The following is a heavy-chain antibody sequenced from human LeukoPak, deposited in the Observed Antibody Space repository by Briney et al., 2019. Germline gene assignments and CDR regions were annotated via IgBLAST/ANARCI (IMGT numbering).Heavy chain of an antibody. CDR2: IASETYGGTA. J-gene: IGHJ4*02. CDR1: GFTFGDYA. D-gene: IGHD3-10*01. V-gene: IGHV3-49*04. Sequence: GGSLRLSCTASGFTFGDYAMTWVRQAPGKGLEWVGFIASETYGGTAEYAASVKGRFTISRDDSKSIAYLQMNSLRDEDTAVYYCVREDSERLGMRFGESETLNAPDYWGQGTLVTVSS. CDR3: VREDSERLGMRFGESETLNAPDY.